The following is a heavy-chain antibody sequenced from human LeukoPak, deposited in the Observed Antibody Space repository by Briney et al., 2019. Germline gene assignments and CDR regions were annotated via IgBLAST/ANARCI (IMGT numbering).Heavy chain of an antibody. Sequence: GSLRLSCAASGFTFSSYAMSWVRQPPGKGLEWIGEINHSGSTNYNPSLKSRVTISVDTSKNQFSLKLSSVTAADTAVYYCARGNDYGDYANWGQGTMVTVSS. CDR2: INHSGST. CDR1: GFTFSSYA. D-gene: IGHD4-17*01. J-gene: IGHJ3*01. V-gene: IGHV4-34*01. CDR3: ARGNDYGDYAN.